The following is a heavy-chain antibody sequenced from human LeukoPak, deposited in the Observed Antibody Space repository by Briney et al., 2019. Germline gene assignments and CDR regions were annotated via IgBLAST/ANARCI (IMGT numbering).Heavy chain of an antibody. Sequence: GASVKVSCKVSGYTLTELSMHWVRQAPGKGLEWMGGFDPEDGETIYAQKFQGRVTMTEDTSTDTAYMELSSLRSEDTAVYYCARGGWCSSTSCYWYYYYYYYMDVWGKGTTVTISS. CDR2: FDPEDGET. CDR1: GYTLTELS. V-gene: IGHV1-24*01. CDR3: ARGGWCSSTSCYWYYYYYYYMDV. D-gene: IGHD2-2*01. J-gene: IGHJ6*03.